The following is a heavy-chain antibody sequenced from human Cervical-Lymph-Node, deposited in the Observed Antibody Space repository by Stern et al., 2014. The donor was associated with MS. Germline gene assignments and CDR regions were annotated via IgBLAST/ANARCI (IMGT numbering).Heavy chain of an antibody. V-gene: IGHV4-59*01. Sequence: QVQLQESGPGLVKPSETLSLTCTVSGGSIGTYSWSWIRQSPGKGLEWIGYSHYSGSTNHNPSLKSRVTLSVDMSKNQFSLKLRSVTAADTGVYYCARGRGPTIPWDYWGQGTLVTVSS. CDR1: GGSIGTYS. CDR2: SHYSGST. J-gene: IGHJ4*02. CDR3: ARGRGPTIPWDY. D-gene: IGHD1-26*01.